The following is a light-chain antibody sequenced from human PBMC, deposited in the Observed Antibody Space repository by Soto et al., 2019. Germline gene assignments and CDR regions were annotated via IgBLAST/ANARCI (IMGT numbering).Light chain of an antibody. CDR3: SSYAGTNNV. CDR1: SSDVGRCNY. Sequence: QSVLTQPPSASGSPGQSVTISCTGTSSDVGRCNYVSWYQQHPGKAPKLMIYEVTKRPSGVPDRFSGSKSGNTASLTVSGLQAEDEADYYCSSYAGTNNVFGTGTKVTV. CDR2: EVT. V-gene: IGLV2-8*01. J-gene: IGLJ1*01.